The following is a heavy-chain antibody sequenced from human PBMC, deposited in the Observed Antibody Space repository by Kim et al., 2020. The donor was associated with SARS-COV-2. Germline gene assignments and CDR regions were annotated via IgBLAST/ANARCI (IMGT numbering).Heavy chain of an antibody. V-gene: IGHV4-34*01. J-gene: IGHJ4*02. CDR2: INHSGST. D-gene: IGHD3-22*01. CDR3: ARGSSGYYYDY. CDR1: GGSFSGYY. Sequence: SETLSLTCAVYGGSFSGYYWSWIRQPPGKGLEWIGEINHSGSTNYNPSLKSRVTISVDTSKNQFSLKLSSVTAADTAVYYCARGSSGYYYDYWGQGTLVTVSS.